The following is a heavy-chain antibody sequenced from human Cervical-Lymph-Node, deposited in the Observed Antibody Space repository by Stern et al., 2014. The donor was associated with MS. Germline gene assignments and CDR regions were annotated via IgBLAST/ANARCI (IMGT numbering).Heavy chain of an antibody. V-gene: IGHV1-46*01. CDR2: VNANGGSA. CDR3: ATFYDSSGNYGMEV. Sequence: QVQLVQSGAQVKKPGASVKVSCKGSGYTFIRYYIQWVRQAPGQGLEWMGIVNANGGSARYAQKCQGRVTMASDTSTSTVSMELSSLRSEDTAVYYCATFYDSSGNYGMEVWGQGTTVIVSS. J-gene: IGHJ6*02. D-gene: IGHD5/OR15-5a*01. CDR1: GYTFIRYY.